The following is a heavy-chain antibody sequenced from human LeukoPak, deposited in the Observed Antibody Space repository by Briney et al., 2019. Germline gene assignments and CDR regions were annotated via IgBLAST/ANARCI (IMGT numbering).Heavy chain of an antibody. CDR2: IIPIFGTA. J-gene: IGHJ3*02. Sequence: SVKVSCKASGGTFSSYAISWVRQAPGQGLEWMGGIIPIFGTANYAQKFQGRVTITADESTSTAYMELSSLRSEDTAVYYCARAFFSSGRNNGAFDIWGQGTMVTVSS. D-gene: IGHD3-3*02. CDR1: GGTFSSYA. V-gene: IGHV1-69*13. CDR3: ARAFFSSGRNNGAFDI.